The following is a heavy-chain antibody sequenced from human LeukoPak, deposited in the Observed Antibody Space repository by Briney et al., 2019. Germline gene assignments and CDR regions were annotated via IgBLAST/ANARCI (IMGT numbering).Heavy chain of an antibody. CDR2: INSDGSTT. CDR3: ARVMYYYHSSGSIAVYYFDY. D-gene: IGHD3-22*01. J-gene: IGHJ4*02. CDR1: GFTFSSHW. V-gene: IGHV3-74*01. Sequence: GGSLRLSCAASGFTFSSHWMHWVRQAPGKGLVWVSRINSDGSTTSYAGSVKGRFTISRDNAKNTPYLQMNSLRAEDTAVYYCARVMYYYHSSGSIAVYYFDYWGQGTLVTVSS.